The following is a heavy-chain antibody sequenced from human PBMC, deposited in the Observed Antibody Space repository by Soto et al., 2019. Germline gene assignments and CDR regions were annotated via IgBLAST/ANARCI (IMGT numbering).Heavy chain of an antibody. Sequence: SETLSLTCNVSGDSISNYYWTWIRQSAGKELEWIGRMSATGGAAYNPSLKSRLTLSRDTSKNELSLSLKFVTAADTAVYFCTRDQSGIPDIWGQGTMVTVSS. CDR3: TRDQSGIPDI. J-gene: IGHJ3*02. V-gene: IGHV4-4*07. CDR1: GDSISNYY. D-gene: IGHD1-26*01. CDR2: MSATGGA.